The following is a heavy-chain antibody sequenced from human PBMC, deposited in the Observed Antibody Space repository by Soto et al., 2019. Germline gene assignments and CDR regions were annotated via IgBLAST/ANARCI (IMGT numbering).Heavy chain of an antibody. D-gene: IGHD2-15*01. CDR2: IYYSGST. CDR1: GGSISSYY. V-gene: IGHV4-59*01. J-gene: IGHJ4*02. CDR3: ARGGYCSGGSCYWFFDY. Sequence: SETLSLTCTVSGGSISSYYWSWIRQPPGKGLEWIGYIYYSGSTNYNPSLKSRVTISVDTSKNQFSLKLSSVTAADTAVYYCARGGYCSGGSCYWFFDYWGQGTLVTLSS.